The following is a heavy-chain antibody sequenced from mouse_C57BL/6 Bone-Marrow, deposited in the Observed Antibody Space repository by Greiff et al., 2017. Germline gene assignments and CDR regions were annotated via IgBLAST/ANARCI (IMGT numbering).Heavy chain of an antibody. D-gene: IGHD2-2*01. J-gene: IGHJ3*01. V-gene: IGHV1-69*01. CDR2: IDPSDSYT. CDR1: GYTFTSYW. Sequence: QVQLQQPGAELVMPGASVKLSCKASGYTFTSYWMHWVKQRPGQGLEWIGEIDPSDSYTNYNQKFKGKSTLTVDKSSSTAYMQLSSLTSADSAVYYCARDFGYDVWFAYWGQGTLVTVSA. CDR3: ARDFGYDVWFAY.